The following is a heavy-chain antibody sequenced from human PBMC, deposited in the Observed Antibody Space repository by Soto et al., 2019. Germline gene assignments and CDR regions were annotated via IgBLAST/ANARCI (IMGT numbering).Heavy chain of an antibody. V-gene: IGHV4-30-2*01. J-gene: IGHJ4*02. CDR3: ARVRREYDNSGPVNY. Sequence: SETLSLTCAVSGGSISSGDYSWNWIRQPPGKGLEWIGYIYYGGSTYYNPSLQSRVTMSIDRSRNQFSLKLNSVTAADTAVYYCARVRREYDNSGPVNYWGQGTLVTSPQ. D-gene: IGHD3-22*01. CDR2: IYYGGST. CDR1: GGSISSGDYS.